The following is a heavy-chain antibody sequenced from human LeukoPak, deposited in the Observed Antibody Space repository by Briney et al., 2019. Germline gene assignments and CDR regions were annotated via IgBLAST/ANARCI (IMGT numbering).Heavy chain of an antibody. Sequence: ASVKVSCKASGYTFTGYYMHWVRQAPGQGLEWMGWINPNSGGTNYAQKFQGRVTMTRDTSISTAYMELSRLRSDDTAVYYCARPTLLYGSGSYDYWGQGTLVTVSS. D-gene: IGHD3-10*01. CDR2: INPNSGGT. CDR1: GYTFTGYY. J-gene: IGHJ4*02. V-gene: IGHV1-2*02. CDR3: ARPTLLYGSGSYDY.